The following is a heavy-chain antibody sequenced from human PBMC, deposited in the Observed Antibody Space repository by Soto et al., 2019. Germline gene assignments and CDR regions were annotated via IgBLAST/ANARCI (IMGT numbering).Heavy chain of an antibody. D-gene: IGHD3-10*01. J-gene: IGHJ6*03. Sequence: EVQLMESGGGLVNPGGSLRLSCVVSGFTFSSYSMNWVRQAPGKGLEWVSSISSSSIYTYYADSVKGRFTISRDNAKNSVYLQMNSLRAEDTAVYYCARDFKESQYYYYCMDVWGKGTTVTVSS. CDR3: ARDFKESQYYYYCMDV. CDR1: GFTFSSYS. CDR2: ISSSSIYT. V-gene: IGHV3-21*06.